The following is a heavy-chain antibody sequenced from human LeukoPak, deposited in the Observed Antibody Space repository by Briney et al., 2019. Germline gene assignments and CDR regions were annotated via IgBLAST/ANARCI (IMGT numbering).Heavy chain of an antibody. D-gene: IGHD3-10*01. CDR3: AKDIRYGSGPMDV. CDR1: GFTFDDYA. V-gene: IGHV3-9*01. CDR2: ISWNSGSI. J-gene: IGHJ6*02. Sequence: GGSLRLSCAASGFTFDDYAMHWVRQAPGKGLEWVSGISWNSGSIGYADSVKGRFTISRDNAKNSLYLQMNSLRAEDTALYYCAKDIRYGSGPMDVWGQGTTVTVSS.